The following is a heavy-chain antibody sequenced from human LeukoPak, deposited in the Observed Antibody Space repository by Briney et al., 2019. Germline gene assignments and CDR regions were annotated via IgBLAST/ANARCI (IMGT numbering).Heavy chain of an antibody. CDR2: IKQDGSEK. D-gene: IGHD3-22*01. Sequence: GGSLRLFCAASGFTYSSYWMSWARQAPRKGREYVTNIKQDGSEKYYVDSVKGRFTISRDNAKNSLYLQMNSLRAEDTAVYYCARATVVTALDVWGKGTTVTVSS. CDR3: ARATVVTALDV. V-gene: IGHV3-7*01. J-gene: IGHJ6*04. CDR1: GFTYSSYW.